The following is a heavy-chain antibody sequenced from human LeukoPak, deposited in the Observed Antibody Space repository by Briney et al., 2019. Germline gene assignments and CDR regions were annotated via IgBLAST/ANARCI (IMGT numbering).Heavy chain of an antibody. CDR2: INHSGST. V-gene: IGHV4-34*01. CDR3: ATETALHWFDP. J-gene: IGHJ5*02. CDR1: GGSFSGYY. Sequence: SETLSLTCAVYGGSFSGYYWSWIRQPPGKGLERIGEINHSGSTNYNPSLKSRVTISVDTSKNQFSLKLSSVTAADTAVYYCATETALHWFDPWGQGTLVTVSS.